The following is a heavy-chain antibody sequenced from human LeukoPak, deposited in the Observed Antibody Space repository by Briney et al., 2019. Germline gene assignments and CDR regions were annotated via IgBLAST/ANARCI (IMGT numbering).Heavy chain of an antibody. D-gene: IGHD3-3*01. V-gene: IGHV4-39*01. CDR3: ARGSQVDDFWSGYRAPLDY. Sequence: SETLSLTCTVSGGSISSSSYYWAWIRQPPGKGLEWIGSIHYSGSTYYNPSLKSRVTISVDTSKNQFSLKLSSVTAADTAVYFCARGSQVDDFWSGYRAPLDYWGQGTLVTVSS. J-gene: IGHJ4*02. CDR2: IHYSGST. CDR1: GGSISSSSYY.